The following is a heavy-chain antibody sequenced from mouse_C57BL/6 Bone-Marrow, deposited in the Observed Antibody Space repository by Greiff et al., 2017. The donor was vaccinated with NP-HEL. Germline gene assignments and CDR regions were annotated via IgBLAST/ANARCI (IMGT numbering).Heavy chain of an antibody. Sequence: VQLQQSGPGLVQPSQSLSITCTVSGFSLTSYGVHWVRQPPGKGLEWLGVIWSGGSTDYNAAFISRLSISKDNSKSQVFFKMNSLQADDTAIYYCAKMELGPYYYAMDYWGQGTSVTVSS. V-gene: IGHV2-4*01. CDR2: IWSGGST. D-gene: IGHD4-1*01. CDR1: GFSLTSYG. CDR3: AKMELGPYYYAMDY. J-gene: IGHJ4*01.